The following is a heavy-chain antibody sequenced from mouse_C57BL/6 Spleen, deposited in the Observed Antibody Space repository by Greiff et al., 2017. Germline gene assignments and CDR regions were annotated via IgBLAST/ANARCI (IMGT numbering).Heavy chain of an antibody. CDR3: AGVSGSRPWYFDV. D-gene: IGHD1-1*01. CDR1: GFNIKDYY. CDR2: IDPEDGET. Sequence: VQLQQSGAELVKPGASVKLSCTASGFNIKDYYMHWVKQRPEQGLEWIGRIDPEDGETKYAPKFQGKATITADTSSNTAYLPLSSLTSEDTAVYYCAGVSGSRPWYFDVWGTGTTVTVSS. J-gene: IGHJ1*03. V-gene: IGHV14-2*01.